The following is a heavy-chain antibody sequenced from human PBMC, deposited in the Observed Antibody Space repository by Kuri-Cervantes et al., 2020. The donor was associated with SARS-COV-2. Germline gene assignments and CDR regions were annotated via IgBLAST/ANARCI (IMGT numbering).Heavy chain of an antibody. CDR3: ARGDSSGYLYYSDY. V-gene: IGHV3-21*01. J-gene: IGHJ4*02. CDR2: ISSSSSYI. CDR1: GFTFSSYS. D-gene: IGHD3-22*01. Sequence: GGSLRLSCAASGFTFSSYSMNWVRQAPGKGLEWVSSISSSSSYIYYADSVKGRFTISRDNAKNSLYLQMNSLRAEDTAVYYCARGDSSGYLYYSDYWGQGTLVTVSS.